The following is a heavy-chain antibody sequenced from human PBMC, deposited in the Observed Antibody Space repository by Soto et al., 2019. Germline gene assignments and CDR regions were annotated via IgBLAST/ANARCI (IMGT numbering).Heavy chain of an antibody. V-gene: IGHV4-31*03. CDR2: IHYSGRT. D-gene: IGHD3-22*01. CDR1: GGPISSGGFY. Sequence: SETLSLTCTISGGPISSGGFYWSWIRQHPGKGLEWIGYIHYSGRTYYNPSLKSRITISVGTSENQFSLRLTSVTAADTALYYCARDSSGYNAFDIWGQGTMVTVSS. J-gene: IGHJ3*02. CDR3: ARDSSGYNAFDI.